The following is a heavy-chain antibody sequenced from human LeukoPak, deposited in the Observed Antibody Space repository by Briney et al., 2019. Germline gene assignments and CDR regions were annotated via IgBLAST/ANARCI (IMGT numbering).Heavy chain of an antibody. V-gene: IGHV7-4-1*02. D-gene: IGHD6-6*01. CDR1: GGSFSSYA. J-gene: IGHJ4*02. CDR2: INTDTGNP. Sequence: ASVKVSCKASGGSFSSYAISWVRQAPGQGLEWMGWINTDTGNPTYPQGFTGRFVFSLDTSVSTAYLQISSLKAEDTAVYYCARINEYSSSSSDYWGQGTLVTVSS. CDR3: ARINEYSSSSSDY.